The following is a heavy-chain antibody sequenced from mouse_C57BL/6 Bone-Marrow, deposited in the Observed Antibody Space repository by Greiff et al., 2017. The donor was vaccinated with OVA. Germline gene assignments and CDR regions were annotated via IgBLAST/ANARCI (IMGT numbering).Heavy chain of an antibody. CDR1: GYTFTSYG. CDR2: IYPRSGNT. Sequence: VQLQQSGAELARPGASVKLSCKASGYTFTSYGISWVKQRPGQGLEWIGEIYPRSGNTYYNEKFKGKATLTADKSSSTAYMELRSLTSEDSAVYFCARDLPYWYFDVWGTGTTVTVSS. V-gene: IGHV1-81*01. D-gene: IGHD5-1*01. CDR3: ARDLPYWYFDV. J-gene: IGHJ1*03.